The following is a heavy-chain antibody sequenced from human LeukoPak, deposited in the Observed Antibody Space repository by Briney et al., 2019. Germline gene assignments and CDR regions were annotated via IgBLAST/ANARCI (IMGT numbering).Heavy chain of an antibody. D-gene: IGHD3-10*01. CDR2: IYYSGST. Sequence: SETLSLTCTVSGGSISSGGYYWSWIRQHPGKGLEWIGYIYYSGSTYYNPSLKSRVTISVDTSKNQFSLKLSSVTAADTAVYYCAREISYSSGESNFDYWGQGTLVTVSS. J-gene: IGHJ4*02. V-gene: IGHV4-31*03. CDR1: GGSISSGGYY. CDR3: AREISYSSGESNFDY.